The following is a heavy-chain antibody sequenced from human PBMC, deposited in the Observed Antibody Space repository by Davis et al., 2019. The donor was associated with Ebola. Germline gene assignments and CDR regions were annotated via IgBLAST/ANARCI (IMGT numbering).Heavy chain of an antibody. J-gene: IGHJ4*02. V-gene: IGHV4-59*11. CDR2: IYYTGSA. CDR3: SERGSSV. Sequence: PSETLSLTCTVSGVSISRHYWSWIRQPPGKRREWIGSIYYTGSAYYNSSLNSRVTISVDTSKNQFSLKLTSVTAADTAMYYCSERGSSVWGQGTLVTVSS. CDR1: GVSISRHY. D-gene: IGHD3-10*01.